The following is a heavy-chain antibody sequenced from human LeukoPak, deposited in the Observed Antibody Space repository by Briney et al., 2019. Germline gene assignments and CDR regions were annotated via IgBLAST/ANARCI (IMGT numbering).Heavy chain of an antibody. CDR2: INPSGGST. J-gene: IGHJ4*02. Sequence: ASVKVSCKASGYTFTSYYMHWVRQAPGQGLEWMGIINPSGGSTSYAQKFQGRVTVTRDTSTSTVYMELSSLRSEDTAVYYCASPGPGTRRGFDYWGQGTLVTVSS. D-gene: IGHD1-1*01. V-gene: IGHV1-46*01. CDR1: GYTFTSYY. CDR3: ASPGPGTRRGFDY.